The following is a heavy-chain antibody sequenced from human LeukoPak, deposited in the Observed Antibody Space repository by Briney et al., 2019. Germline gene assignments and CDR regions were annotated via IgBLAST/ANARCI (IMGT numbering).Heavy chain of an antibody. CDR1: GGTFSSYA. CDR3: AKRAWQNEDPSTWYYFDH. D-gene: IGHD2-15*01. Sequence: SVKVSCKASGGTFSSYAISWVRQAPGQGLEWMGGIIPIFGTANYAQKFQGRVTITADESTSTAYMELSSLRSEDTAVYYCAKRAWQNEDPSTWYYFDHWGQGTLVTVSS. J-gene: IGHJ4*02. CDR2: IIPIFGTA. V-gene: IGHV1-69*13.